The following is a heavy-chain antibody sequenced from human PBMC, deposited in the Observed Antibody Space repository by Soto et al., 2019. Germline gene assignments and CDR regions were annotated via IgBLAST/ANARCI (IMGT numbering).Heavy chain of an antibody. CDR1: GFTFSSYG. D-gene: IGHD6-13*01. Sequence: QVQLVESGGGVVQPGRSLRLSCAASGFTFSSYGTHWVRQAPGKGLVWVAVISYDGHNTYYADSVKGRFTVSRDNSKNTLLLQMNSLRAEDTAVYYCAKDRSYSDSWPAGPFDYWGQGTLVTVSS. CDR2: ISYDGHNT. CDR3: AKDRSYSDSWPAGPFDY. J-gene: IGHJ4*02. V-gene: IGHV3-30*18.